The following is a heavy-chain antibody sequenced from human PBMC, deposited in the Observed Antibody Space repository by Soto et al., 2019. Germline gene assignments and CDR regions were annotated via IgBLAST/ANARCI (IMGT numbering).Heavy chain of an antibody. CDR3: ARSITRSGFFNWFDS. Sequence: GSGPTLVTPTQTLTLTCTFSAFSLSSIGMCVSWIRQPPGKALEWLALIDWDGDEYYSTSLETRLTISKDTCKNQVVLTMSNVDPVDTATYYCARSITRSGFFNWFDSWGQGTLVTVSS. CDR2: IDWDGDE. D-gene: IGHD3-3*01. J-gene: IGHJ5*01. V-gene: IGHV2-70*01. CDR1: AFSLSSIGMC.